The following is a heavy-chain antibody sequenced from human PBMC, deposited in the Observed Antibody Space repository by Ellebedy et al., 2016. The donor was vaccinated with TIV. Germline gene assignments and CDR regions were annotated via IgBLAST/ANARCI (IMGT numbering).Heavy chain of an antibody. V-gene: IGHV1-8*01. D-gene: IGHD6-13*01. J-gene: IGHJ4*02. CDR2: MNPNSGNT. CDR3: ARGGAAAGTGGF. CDR1: GYTFTSHD. Sequence: ASVKVSXKTSGYTFTSHDINWVRQATGQGLEWMGWMNPNSGNTGYAYKFQGRVTMTRNTSISTAYMELSSLRSEDTAVYYCARGGAAAGTGGFWGQGTLVTVSS.